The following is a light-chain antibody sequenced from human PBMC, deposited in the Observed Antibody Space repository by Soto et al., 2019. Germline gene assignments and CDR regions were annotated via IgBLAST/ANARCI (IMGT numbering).Light chain of an antibody. CDR2: GAS. V-gene: IGKV3-15*01. J-gene: IGKJ4*02. Sequence: ETVMTQSPATLSVSQGERATLSCRASQSVSSNLAWYQQKPGQAPRLLIYGASARATGVPASFSGSGSGTEFTLTISSLQSEDFAVYYCQQYNNWRLAFGGGTKVEIK. CDR3: QQYNNWRLA. CDR1: QSVSSN.